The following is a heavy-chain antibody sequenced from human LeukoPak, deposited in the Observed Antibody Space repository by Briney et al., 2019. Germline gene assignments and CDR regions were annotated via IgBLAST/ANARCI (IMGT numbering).Heavy chain of an antibody. CDR2: ISWDGGST. CDR1: GFTFDDYA. CDR3: AKEGQNSSGYLLGV. V-gene: IGHV3-43D*03. J-gene: IGHJ6*04. Sequence: PGGSLRLSCAASGFTFDDYAMHWVRQAPGKGLEWVSLISWDGGSTYYADSVKGRFTISRDNSKNSLYLQMNSLRAEDTALYYCAKEGQNSSGYLLGVWGKGTTVTVSS. D-gene: IGHD3-22*01.